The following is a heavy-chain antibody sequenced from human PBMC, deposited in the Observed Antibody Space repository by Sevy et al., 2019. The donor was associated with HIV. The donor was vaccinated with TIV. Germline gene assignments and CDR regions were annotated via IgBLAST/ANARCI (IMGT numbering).Heavy chain of an antibody. J-gene: IGHJ3*02. Sequence: GGSLRLSCTAYGFTFGDYAMSWFRQAPGKGMEGVGFIRSKAYGGTTEYAASVKGRFTISRDDSKSIADLQKNSLKTEETAGYYCTRDSGGRGGAVTIFGVVTLDAFDIWGQGTMVTVSS. CDR2: IRSKAYGGTT. CDR1: GFTFGDYA. V-gene: IGHV3-49*03. CDR3: TRDSGGRGGAVTIFGVVTLDAFDI. D-gene: IGHD3-3*01.